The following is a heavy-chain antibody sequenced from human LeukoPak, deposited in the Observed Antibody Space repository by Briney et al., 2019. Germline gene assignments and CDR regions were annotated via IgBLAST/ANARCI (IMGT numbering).Heavy chain of an antibody. CDR1: GFTFHDYA. D-gene: IGHD6-13*01. CDR2: ISWNSGSI. J-gene: IGHJ2*01. Sequence: PGRSLRLSCAASGFTFHDYAMHWVRQAPGKGLEWVSGISWNSGSIGYADSVKGRFTISRDNAKNSLYLQMNSLRAEDTAVYYCAKGHGGSSWTTSRRVWYFDLWGRGTLVTVSS. CDR3: AKGHGGSSWTTSRRVWYFDL. V-gene: IGHV3-9*01.